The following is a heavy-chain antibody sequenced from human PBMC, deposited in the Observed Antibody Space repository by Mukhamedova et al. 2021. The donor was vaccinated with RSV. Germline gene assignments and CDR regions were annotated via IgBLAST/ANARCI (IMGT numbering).Heavy chain of an antibody. V-gene: IGHV3-30-3*01. Sequence: GFTFSSYAMHWVRQAPGKGLEWMAVISYDGSNKYYADSVKGRFTISRDNSKNTLYLQMNSLRAEDTAVYYCARAHYGDYEDAFD. CDR2: ISYDGSNK. J-gene: IGHJ3*02. CDR1: GFTFSSYA. D-gene: IGHD4-17*01. CDR3: ARAHYGDYEDAFD.